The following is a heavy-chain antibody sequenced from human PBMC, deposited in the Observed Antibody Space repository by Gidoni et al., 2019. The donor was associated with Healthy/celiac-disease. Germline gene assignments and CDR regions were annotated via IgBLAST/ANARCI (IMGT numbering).Heavy chain of an antibody. CDR1: GFTFSSYA. V-gene: IGHV3-23*01. J-gene: IGHJ4*02. Sequence: EVQLLESGGGLVQPGGSLRLSCAASGFTFSSYAMSWVRQAPGKGLEWVSAISSSGGLTYYADSVKGRFTISRDNSKTTLYLQINSLRADDTAVDFCANPRLDRTSCYVGWGQGTLVTVSS. CDR2: ISSSGGLT. D-gene: IGHD2-2*01. CDR3: ANPRLDRTSCYVG.